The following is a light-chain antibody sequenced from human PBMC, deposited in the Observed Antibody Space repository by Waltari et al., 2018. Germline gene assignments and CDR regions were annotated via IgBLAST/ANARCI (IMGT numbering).Light chain of an antibody. J-gene: IGKJ1*01. CDR1: QSISRY. CDR2: DAS. CDR3: QKYGSLPAT. Sequence: EIMLTQSPGTLSLSPGERATLSCRASQSISRYLAWYQHKPGQAPRLLIYDASSRATGIPDRFSGRGSGTDFSLTINRLEPEDFAVYYCQKYGSLPATFGQGTKVEIK. V-gene: IGKV3-20*01.